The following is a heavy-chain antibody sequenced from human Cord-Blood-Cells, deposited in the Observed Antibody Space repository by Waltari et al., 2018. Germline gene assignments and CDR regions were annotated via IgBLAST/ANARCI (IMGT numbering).Heavy chain of an antibody. CDR1: GYSFTSYW. D-gene: IGHD3-9*01. Sequence: EVQLVQSGAEVKKPGESLKISCKGSGYSFTSYWIGWVRQMPGKGLEWMGIIYPGNSDTRYSPSFQGQVTISADKSISTAYLQWSSLKASDTAMYYCARQTYDILTGYSPSFDYWGQGTLVTVSS. J-gene: IGHJ4*02. CDR3: ARQTYDILTGYSPSFDY. CDR2: IYPGNSDT. V-gene: IGHV5-51*01.